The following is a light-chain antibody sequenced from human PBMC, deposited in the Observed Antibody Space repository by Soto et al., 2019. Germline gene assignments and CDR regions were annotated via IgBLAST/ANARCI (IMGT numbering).Light chain of an antibody. Sequence: QSVLTQPASVSGSPGQSITISCTGTSSDVGGYDYVSWYQQHPGKAPKLMIYEVTNRPSGVSNRFSGSRSGNTASLTISGLLAEDEADYYCSSYTSRTSLSFVFGAGTKGTV. CDR2: EVT. CDR3: SSYTSRTSLSFV. V-gene: IGLV2-14*01. CDR1: SSDVGGYDY. J-gene: IGLJ1*01.